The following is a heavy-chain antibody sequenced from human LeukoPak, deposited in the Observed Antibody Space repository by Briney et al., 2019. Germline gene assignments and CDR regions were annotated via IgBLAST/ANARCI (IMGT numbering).Heavy chain of an antibody. CDR2: TSSSGTI. V-gene: IGHV3-48*04. Sequence: GGSLRLSCAASGFPFSSYSFNWVRLAPGKGLAWVAYTSSSGTIYYAASVTGRFTISRDNANNSLYLQMNSLRADDTAVYYCMRGARGGDYWGQGTLVTVSS. J-gene: IGHJ4*02. CDR3: MRGARGGDY. D-gene: IGHD2-15*01. CDR1: GFPFSSYS.